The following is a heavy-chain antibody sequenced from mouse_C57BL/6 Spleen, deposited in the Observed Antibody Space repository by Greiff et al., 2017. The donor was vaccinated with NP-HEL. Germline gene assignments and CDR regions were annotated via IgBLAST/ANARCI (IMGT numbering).Heavy chain of an antibody. CDR3: ARMANYCGSSWFAY. D-gene: IGHD1-1*01. CDR2: IDPSDSYT. J-gene: IGHJ3*01. V-gene: IGHV1-69*01. Sequence: QVQLKQPGAELVMPGASVKLSCKASGYTFTSYWMHWVKQRPGQGLEWIGEIDPSDSYTNYNQKFKGKSTLTVDKSSSTAYMLLSSLTSEDSAVYYCARMANYCGSSWFAYWGQGTLVTVSA. CDR1: GYTFTSYW.